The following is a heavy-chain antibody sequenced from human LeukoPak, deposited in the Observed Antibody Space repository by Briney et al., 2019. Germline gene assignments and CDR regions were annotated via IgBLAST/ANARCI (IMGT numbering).Heavy chain of an antibody. D-gene: IGHD3/OR15-3a*01. J-gene: IGHJ4*02. V-gene: IGHV4-61*02. CDR2: IYTSGST. CDR1: GDSINSGSYY. Sequence: PSETLSLTCTVSGDSINSGSYYWSWIRQPAGKGLEWIGRIYTSGSTNYNPSLKSRVTISVDTSKNQFSLKLTSVTAADTAVYYCARARRMDNFNYWGQGTLVTVSS. CDR3: ARARRMDNFNY.